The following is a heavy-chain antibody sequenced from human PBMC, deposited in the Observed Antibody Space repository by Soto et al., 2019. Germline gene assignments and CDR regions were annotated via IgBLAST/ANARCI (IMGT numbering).Heavy chain of an antibody. CDR1: GYSFTSYW. D-gene: IGHD3-10*01. CDR2: IYPGDSDT. V-gene: IGHV5-51*01. CDR3: ARIVQDSALGPLLSGYYYYMDV. J-gene: IGHJ6*03. Sequence: GESLKISCKGSGYSFTSYWIGWVRQMPGKGLEWMGIIYPGDSDTRYSPSFQGQVTISADKSISTAYLQWSSLKASDTAMYYCARIVQDSALGPLLSGYYYYMDVWGKGTTVTVSS.